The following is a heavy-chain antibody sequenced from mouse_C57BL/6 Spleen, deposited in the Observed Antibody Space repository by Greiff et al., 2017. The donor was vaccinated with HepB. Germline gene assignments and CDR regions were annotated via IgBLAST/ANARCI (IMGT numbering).Heavy chain of an antibody. CDR2: INPYNGGT. CDR1: GYTFTDYY. J-gene: IGHJ3*01. D-gene: IGHD2-4*01. V-gene: IGHV1-19*01. Sequence: EVQLQQSGPVLVKPGASVKMSCKASGYTFTDYYMNWVKQSHGKSLEWIGVINPYNGGTSYNQKFKGKATLTVDKSSSTAYMELNSLTSEDSAVYYCARYDYDGTAFAYWGQGTLVTVSA. CDR3: ARYDYDGTAFAY.